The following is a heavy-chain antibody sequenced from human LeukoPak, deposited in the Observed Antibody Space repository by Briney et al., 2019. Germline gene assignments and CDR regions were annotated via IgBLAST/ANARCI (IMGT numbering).Heavy chain of an antibody. CDR3: ARHGGIGSFDY. D-gene: IGHD2-21*01. CDR1: GASVSSGSNY. J-gene: IGHJ4*02. CDR2: IFYTGNT. Sequence: SETLSLTCTVSGASVSSGSNYWSWIRQPPGKGLEWIGYIFYTGNTNYNPSLKSRVTISVDTSKNQFSLSLRSLTAADTAVYYCARHGGIGSFDYWGQGTLVTVSS. V-gene: IGHV4-61*01.